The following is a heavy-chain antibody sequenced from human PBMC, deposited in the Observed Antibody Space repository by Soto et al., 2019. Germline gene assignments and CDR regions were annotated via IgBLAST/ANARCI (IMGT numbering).Heavy chain of an antibody. CDR2: ISYDGSNK. Sequence: QVQLVESGGGVVQPGRSLRLSCAASGFTFSSYGMHWVRQAPGKGLEWVAVISYDGSNKYYADSVKGRFTISRDNSKNTLYLQMNSLRAEDTAVYYCAKDRVAAAGGYYYYGMDVWGQGTTVTVSS. V-gene: IGHV3-30*18. CDR3: AKDRVAAAGGYYYYGMDV. D-gene: IGHD6-13*01. J-gene: IGHJ6*02. CDR1: GFTFSSYG.